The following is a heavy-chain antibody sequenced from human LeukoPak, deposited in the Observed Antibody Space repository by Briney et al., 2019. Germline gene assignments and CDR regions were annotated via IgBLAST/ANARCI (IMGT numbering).Heavy chain of an antibody. J-gene: IGHJ4*02. V-gene: IGHV3-33*08. D-gene: IGHD5-24*01. CDR3: ATEGGSLEKINY. CDR2: IWYDGSNK. CDR1: GFTFSNYA. Sequence: GGSLRLSCAASGFTFSNYAMHWVRQAPGKGLEWVAVIWYDGSNKYYADSVKGRFTISRDNSKNTLYLQMNSLRTEDTAVYYCATEGGSLEKINYWGQGTLVTVSS.